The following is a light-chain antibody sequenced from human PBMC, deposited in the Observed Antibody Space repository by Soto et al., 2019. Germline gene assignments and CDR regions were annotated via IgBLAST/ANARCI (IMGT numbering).Light chain of an antibody. CDR2: GAS. Sequence: IQLTQSPSSLSASVGDRVTITCRANQGISSFLAWYQQKPGKAPKILIYGASTFQSGVPSRFSGSGSGTDFTLTIGSLQPEDFSTYYCQQLNSFPIPFGPGTKVDIK. V-gene: IGKV1-9*01. J-gene: IGKJ3*01. CDR1: QGISSF. CDR3: QQLNSFPIP.